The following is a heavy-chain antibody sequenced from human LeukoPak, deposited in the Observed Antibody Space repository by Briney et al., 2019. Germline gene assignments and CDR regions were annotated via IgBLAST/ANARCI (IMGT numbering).Heavy chain of an antibody. J-gene: IGHJ4*02. CDR2: INHSGST. D-gene: IGHD3-3*01. Sequence: SETLSLTCAVYGGSFSGYYWSWIRQPPGKGLEWIGEINHSGSTNYNPSLKSRVTISVDTSKNQFSLKLSSVTAADTAVYYCARGVRYYDFWSGHRGAYHFDYWGQGTLVTVSS. V-gene: IGHV4-34*01. CDR1: GGSFSGYY. CDR3: ARGVRYYDFWSGHRGAYHFDY.